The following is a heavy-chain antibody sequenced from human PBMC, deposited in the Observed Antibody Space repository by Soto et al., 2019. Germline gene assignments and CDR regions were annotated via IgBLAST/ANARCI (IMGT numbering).Heavy chain of an antibody. V-gene: IGHV1-18*01. Sequence: QVQLVQSGAEVKKPGASVKVSCKASGYTFTSYGISWVRQAPGQGLEWMGWISAYNGNTKYAQKLQDRVTMTTDTSTSTAYMELRSLGSDDTAVYYCARALRFWEWLLPFDYWGQGTLVTVSS. D-gene: IGHD3-3*01. CDR3: ARALRFWEWLLPFDY. CDR2: ISAYNGNT. CDR1: GYTFTSYG. J-gene: IGHJ4*02.